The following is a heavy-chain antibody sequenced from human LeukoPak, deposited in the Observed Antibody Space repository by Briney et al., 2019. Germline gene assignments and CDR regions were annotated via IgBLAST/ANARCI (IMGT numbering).Heavy chain of an antibody. CDR3: AKQWQVGN. D-gene: IGHD6-19*01. Sequence: PGGSLRLSCAASGFTFSSHAMNWVRQAPGKGLEWVSSLSESGETTDYADSVKGRFTISRDNSKNTLYLQMNSLRAEDTAVYYCAKQWQVGNWGQGTLVTVSS. CDR1: GFTFSSHA. J-gene: IGHJ4*02. CDR2: LSESGETT. V-gene: IGHV3-23*01.